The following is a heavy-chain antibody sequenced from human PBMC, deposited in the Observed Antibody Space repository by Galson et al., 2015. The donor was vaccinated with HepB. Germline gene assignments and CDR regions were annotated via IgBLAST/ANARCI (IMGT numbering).Heavy chain of an antibody. D-gene: IGHD2-15*01. CDR3: ARWVVAAPVRAASDY. CDR2: IYWNDDK. CDR1: GVSLNINGAG. V-gene: IGHV2-5*01. J-gene: IGHJ4*02. Sequence: PALVKPTQTLTLTCTLSGVSLNINGAGVGWIRQPPGKALEWLAFIYWNDDKLYSPSLKSRLTITQDTSKNQVVLTMTNMDPMDTATYFCARWVVAAPVRAASDYCGQGILVPASS.